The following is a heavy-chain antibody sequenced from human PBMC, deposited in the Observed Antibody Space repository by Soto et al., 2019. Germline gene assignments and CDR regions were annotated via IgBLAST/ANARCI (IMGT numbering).Heavy chain of an antibody. V-gene: IGHV4-34*01. CDR3: ARGPITTNPRFDP. CDR2: INHSGST. J-gene: IGHJ5*02. CDR1: GGSFSGYY. Sequence: PSETLSLTCAVYGGSFSGYYWSWIRQPPGKGLEWIGEINHSGSTNYNPSLKSRVTMSLDTSKNQFSLKLSSVTAADTAVYYCARGPITTNPRFDPWGQGTLVTVSS. D-gene: IGHD3-22*01.